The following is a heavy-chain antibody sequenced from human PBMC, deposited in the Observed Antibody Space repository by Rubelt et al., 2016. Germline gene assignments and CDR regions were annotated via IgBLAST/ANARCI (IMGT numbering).Heavy chain of an antibody. CDR3: ARSHYKDSSAYFP. V-gene: IGHV4-34*01. J-gene: IGHJ5*02. Sequence: QVQLQQSGAGLLKPSETLSLTCAVYGASFGDYYWAWIRLPPGKGLEWIGEINHSGSTSYKSSLRSRVTMSVDTSKNQFSLKLSSVTAADTAVYYCARSHYKDSSAYFPWGQGTLVTVSS. CDR1: GASFGDYY. D-gene: IGHD3-22*01. CDR2: INHSGST.